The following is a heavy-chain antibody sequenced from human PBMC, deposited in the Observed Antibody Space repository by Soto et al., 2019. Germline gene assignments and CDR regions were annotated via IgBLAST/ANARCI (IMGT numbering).Heavy chain of an antibody. D-gene: IGHD4-17*01. Sequence: SETLSLTCTVSGGSINSYHWTWIRQPPGKGLEWIGYIYYTGSTNYNPSLKSRVTISVDTSKNQFSLNLNSVTAADTAVYYCARVHGDYVGDAFDIWGQGTTVTVSS. V-gene: IGHV4-59*01. J-gene: IGHJ3*02. CDR1: GGSINSYH. CDR2: IYYTGST. CDR3: ARVHGDYVGDAFDI.